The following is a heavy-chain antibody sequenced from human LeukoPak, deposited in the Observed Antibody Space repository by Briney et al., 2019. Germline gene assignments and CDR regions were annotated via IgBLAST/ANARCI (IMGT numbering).Heavy chain of an antibody. V-gene: IGHV3-7*01. Sequence: HPGGSLRLSCAASGFSFGSHWMTWVRLAPGKGLEWVANIKQGGSQKYYVDSVKGRFTISRDDAKSTLFLQMNNVRAEDTALYYCARGPNFGDYVDFLDSWGQGTLVTVSS. D-gene: IGHD4-17*01. CDR2: IKQGGSQK. J-gene: IGHJ4*02. CDR3: ARGPNFGDYVDFLDS. CDR1: GFSFGSHW.